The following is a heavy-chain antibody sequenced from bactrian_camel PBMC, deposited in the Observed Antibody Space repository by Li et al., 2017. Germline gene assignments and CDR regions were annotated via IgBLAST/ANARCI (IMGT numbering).Heavy chain of an antibody. D-gene: IGHD5*01. CDR1: GFTFSNYA. V-gene: IGHV3S10*01. CDR3: AEGWTHNF. Sequence: VQLVESGGGLVQPGGSLRLSCAASGFTFSNYAMSWVRQAPGKERELVSSMATDGTTTNADSVKDRFTISEYNAEKTLYLQMNALKTEDTALYYCAEGWTHNFWGQGTQVTVS. J-gene: IGHJ4*01. CDR2: MATDGTT.